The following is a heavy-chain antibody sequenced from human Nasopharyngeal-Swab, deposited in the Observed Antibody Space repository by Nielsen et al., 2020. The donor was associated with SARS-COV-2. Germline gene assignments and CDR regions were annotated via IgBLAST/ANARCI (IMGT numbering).Heavy chain of an antibody. CDR3: ARGYCSSTSCYYFDY. D-gene: IGHD2-2*01. CDR2: ISAYNGNT. J-gene: IGHJ4*02. Sequence: WVRQAPGQGLEWMGWISAYNGNTNYAQKLQGRVTMTTDTSTSTAYMELRSLRSDDTAVYYCARGYCSSTSCYYFDYWGQGTLVTDSS. V-gene: IGHV1-18*01.